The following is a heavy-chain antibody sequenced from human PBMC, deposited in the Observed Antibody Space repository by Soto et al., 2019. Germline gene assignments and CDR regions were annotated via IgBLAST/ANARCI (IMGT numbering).Heavy chain of an antibody. D-gene: IGHD3-9*01. CDR3: ARDQVRVYDVLTGYYPTFDY. CDR2: IWYDGSNK. V-gene: IGHV3-33*01. CDR1: GFTFSSYG. J-gene: IGHJ4*02. Sequence: QVQLVESGGGVVQPGRSLRLSCAASGFTFSSYGMHWVRQAPGKGLEWVAVIWYDGSNKYYADSVKGRFTISRDNSKNTLYLQMNSLRAEDTAVCYCARDQVRVYDVLTGYYPTFDYWGQGTLVTVSS.